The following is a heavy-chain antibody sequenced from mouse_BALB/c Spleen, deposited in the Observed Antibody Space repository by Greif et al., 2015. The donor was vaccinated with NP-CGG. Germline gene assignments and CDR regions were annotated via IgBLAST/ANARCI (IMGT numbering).Heavy chain of an antibody. D-gene: IGHD2-2*01. J-gene: IGHJ2*01. CDR3: ARRDGSDGFDY. CDR1: GYTFTSYW. V-gene: IGHV1-7*01. Sequence: VQLQQSGAELAKPGASVEMSCKASGYTFTSYWMHWVKQRPGQGLEWIGYINPSTGYTEYNQKFKDKATLTADKSFSAAYMQLSSLTSEDSAVYYCARRDGSDGFDYWGQGTTLTVSS. CDR2: INPSTGYT.